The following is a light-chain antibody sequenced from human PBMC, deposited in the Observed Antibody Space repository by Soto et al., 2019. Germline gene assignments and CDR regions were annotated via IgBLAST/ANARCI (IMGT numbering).Light chain of an antibody. CDR1: QSVSSRY. CDR2: GAV. J-gene: IGKJ4*01. Sequence: EVVLTQSPGMLSLSLRERATLSCRASQSVSSRYLGWYQQKPGQAPRLLIYGAVSRANGTPDRFSGSASGTAFTLTISQLEPEDFARYYHPKYSSSPALTCAGGTKVHIK. CDR3: PKYSSSPALT. V-gene: IGKV3-20*01.